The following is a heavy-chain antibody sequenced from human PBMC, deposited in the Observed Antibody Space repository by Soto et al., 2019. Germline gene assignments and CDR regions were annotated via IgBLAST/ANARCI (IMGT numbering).Heavy chain of an antibody. CDR3: VRGGGGGLFDP. CDR1: GFTFGDSY. V-gene: IGHV3-11*06. J-gene: IGHJ5*02. CDR2: ISPGSRYP. D-gene: IGHD2-15*01. Sequence: GGSLRLFCAGSGFTFGDSYMSWIRQAPGKGLEWLSYISPGSRYPAYADSVKGRFTISRDNAKRSLYLQMMSLTAEDTAIYYCVRGGGGGLFDPWGQGTMVTVSS.